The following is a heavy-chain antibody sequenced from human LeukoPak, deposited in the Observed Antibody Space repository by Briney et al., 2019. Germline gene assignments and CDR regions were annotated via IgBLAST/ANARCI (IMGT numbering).Heavy chain of an antibody. CDR2: INPSGGST. V-gene: IGHV1-46*01. Sequence: ASVKVSCKASGYTFTSYGISWVRQAPGQGLEWMGIINPSGGSTSYAQKFQGRVTMTRDMSTSTVYMELSSLRSEDTAVYYCARGMGIAVAEVPIDYWGQGTLVTVSS. D-gene: IGHD6-19*01. CDR1: GYTFTSYG. J-gene: IGHJ4*02. CDR3: ARGMGIAVAEVPIDY.